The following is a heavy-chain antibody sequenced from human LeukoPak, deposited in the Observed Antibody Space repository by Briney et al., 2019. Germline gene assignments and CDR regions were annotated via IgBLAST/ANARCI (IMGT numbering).Heavy chain of an antibody. CDR1: GYTFTSYD. CDR2: MNPNSGNT. J-gene: IGHJ6*02. D-gene: IGHD4-17*01. V-gene: IGHV1-8*01. Sequence: ASVKVSCKASGYTFTSYDINWVRQATGQGLEWMGWMNPNSGNTGYAQKFQGRVTMTRNTSISTAYMELSSLRSEDTAVYYCARVGSSSFLDYGDNDRNYYYYYGVYVWGQGTLVTVSS. CDR3: ARVGSSSFLDYGDNDRNYYYYYGVYV.